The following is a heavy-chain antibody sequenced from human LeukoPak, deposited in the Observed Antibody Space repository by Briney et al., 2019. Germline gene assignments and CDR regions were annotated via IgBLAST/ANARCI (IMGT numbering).Heavy chain of an antibody. CDR3: ARDGYCSSTSCFDYFDY. V-gene: IGHV4-34*01. CDR1: GGSFSGYY. CDR2: INHSGST. J-gene: IGHJ4*02. D-gene: IGHD2-2*03. Sequence: SETLSLTCAVYGGSFSGYYWSWIRQPPGKGLEWIGEINHSGSTNYNPSLKSRVTISVDTSKNQFSLKLSSVTAADTAVYYCARDGYCSSTSCFDYFDYWGQGTLVTVSS.